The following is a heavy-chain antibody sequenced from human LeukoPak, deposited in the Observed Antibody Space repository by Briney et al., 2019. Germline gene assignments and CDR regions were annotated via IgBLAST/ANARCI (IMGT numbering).Heavy chain of an antibody. CDR3: ARGDPLRY. CDR2: MFYSGGT. V-gene: IGHV4-31*03. J-gene: IGHJ4*02. Sequence: SETLSLTCTVSGGAISSGGYYWSWIRQHPEKGPEWIGHMFYSGGTYYNPSLKSRVSMSVDTSQNHFSLKLTSVTAADTAVYYCARGDPLRYWGQGIQVTVSS. D-gene: IGHD3-16*02. CDR1: GGAISSGGYY.